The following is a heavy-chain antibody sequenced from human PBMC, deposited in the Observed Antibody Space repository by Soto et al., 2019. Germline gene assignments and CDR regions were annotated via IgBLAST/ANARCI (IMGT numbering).Heavy chain of an antibody. CDR2: INPNSGGT. Sequence: GASVKVSCKASGYTFTGYYMHWVRQAPGQGLEWMGWINPNSGGTNYAQKFQGWVTMTRDTSISTAYMELSRLRSDDTAVYYCASSRISFDWLYFDYWGQGTLVTVSS. CDR3: ASSRISFDWLYFDY. CDR1: GYTFTGYY. D-gene: IGHD3-9*01. J-gene: IGHJ4*02. V-gene: IGHV1-2*04.